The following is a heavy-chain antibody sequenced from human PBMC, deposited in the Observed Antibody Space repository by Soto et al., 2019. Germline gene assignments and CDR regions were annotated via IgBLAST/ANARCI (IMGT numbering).Heavy chain of an antibody. CDR3: ARGGDWKFDY. D-gene: IGHD2-21*02. CDR2: INHSGST. CDR1: GGSFSGYY. Sequence: PSETLSLTCAVYGGSFSGYYWSWIRQPPGKGLEWIGEINHSGSTNYNPSLKSRVTISVEKSKNQFSLELSSMTAADTAVYYCARGGDWKFDYWGQGSLVTVSS. V-gene: IGHV4-34*01. J-gene: IGHJ4*02.